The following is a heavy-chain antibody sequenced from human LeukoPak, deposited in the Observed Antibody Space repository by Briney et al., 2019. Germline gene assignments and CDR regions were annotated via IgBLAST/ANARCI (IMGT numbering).Heavy chain of an antibody. J-gene: IGHJ4*02. CDR1: GYTFTTYW. D-gene: IGHD3-22*01. CDR3: ARDVYYYDSSSYPGPKYYFDY. CDR2: IYPGDSDT. V-gene: IGHV5-51*01. Sequence: GESLKISCKGSGYTFTTYWIGWVRQVPGKGLEWMGIIYPGDSDTRYSPSFQGQVTISADKSISTAYLQWSSLKASDTAMYYCARDVYYYDSSSYPGPKYYFDYWGQGTLVTVSS.